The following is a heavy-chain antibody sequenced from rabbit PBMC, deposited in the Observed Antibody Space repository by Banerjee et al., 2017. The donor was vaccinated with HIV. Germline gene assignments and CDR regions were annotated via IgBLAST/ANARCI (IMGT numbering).Heavy chain of an antibody. J-gene: IGHJ4*01. D-gene: IGHD1-1*01. V-gene: IGHV1S40*01. CDR2: IYAGSAGST. CDR1: GFDFSGSYW. Sequence: QSLEESGGDLVKPGGSLTLTCTASGFDFSGSYWICWVRQAPGKGLEWIACIYAGSAGSTCYATWAKGRFTISKTSSTTVTLQMTSLTAADTTTYFCARDLGGSGDLWGPGTLVTVS. CDR3: ARDLGGSGDL.